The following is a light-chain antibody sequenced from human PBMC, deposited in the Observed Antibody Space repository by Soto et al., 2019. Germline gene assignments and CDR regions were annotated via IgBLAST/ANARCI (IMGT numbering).Light chain of an antibody. Sequence: EIVMTQSPATLSVSPGERATLSCRARQSVNSNLAWYQQKPGQAPRVLIYDASTRATSIPARLSGSGSGTEFTLIISSLQSVDFAVYYCQQYNNWPPYTFGQGTKLEIK. J-gene: IGKJ2*01. CDR1: QSVNSN. CDR3: QQYNNWPPYT. V-gene: IGKV3-15*01. CDR2: DAS.